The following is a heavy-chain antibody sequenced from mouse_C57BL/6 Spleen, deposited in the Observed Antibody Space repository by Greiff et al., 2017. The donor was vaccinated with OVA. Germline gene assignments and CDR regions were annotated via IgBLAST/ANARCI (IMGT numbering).Heavy chain of an antibody. CDR2: INPNTGGT. CDR1: GYTFTDYN. V-gene: IGHV1-18*01. Sequence: EVQLQQSGPELVKPGASVKIPCKASGYTFTDYNMDWVKQSHGKSLEWIGDINPNTGGTIYNQKFKGKATLTVDKSSSTAYMELSSLTSEDSAVYYCARGGEFDYGAWFAYWGQGTLVTVSA. D-gene: IGHD2-4*01. J-gene: IGHJ3*01. CDR3: ARGGEFDYGAWFAY.